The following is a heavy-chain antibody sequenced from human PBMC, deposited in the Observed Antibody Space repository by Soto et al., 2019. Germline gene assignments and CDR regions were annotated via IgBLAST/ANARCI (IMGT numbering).Heavy chain of an antibody. CDR3: ARSTTLRGYSGYDSMGGMDV. CDR1: GYSFTSYR. Sequence: GESLKISCKGSGYSFTSYRISWVRQMPGKGLEWMGRIDPSDSYTNYSPSFQGHVTISADKSISTAYLQWSSLKASDTAMYYCARSTTLRGYSGYDSMGGMDVWG. V-gene: IGHV5-10-1*01. J-gene: IGHJ6*01. CDR2: IDPSDSYT. D-gene: IGHD5-12*01.